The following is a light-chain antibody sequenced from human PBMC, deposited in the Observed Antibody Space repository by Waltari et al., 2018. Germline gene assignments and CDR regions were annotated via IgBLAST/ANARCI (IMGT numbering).Light chain of an antibody. CDR3: QQYYSTPRALT. Sequence: DIVMTQSPDSLAVSLGERATINCKSSQSVLYSSNNKNYLAWYHQKPGQPPKLLIYWASTRESGVPDRFSGSGSGTDFTLTISSLQAEDVAVYYCQQYYSTPRALTFGGGTKVEIK. CDR2: WAS. J-gene: IGKJ4*01. V-gene: IGKV4-1*01. CDR1: QSVLYSSNNKNY.